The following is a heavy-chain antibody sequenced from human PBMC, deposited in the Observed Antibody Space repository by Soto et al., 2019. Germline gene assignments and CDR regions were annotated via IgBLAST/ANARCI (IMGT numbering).Heavy chain of an antibody. CDR1: GFIFSNYA. J-gene: IGHJ4*02. D-gene: IGHD4-17*01. V-gene: IGHV3-23*01. CDR2: ISGSAGST. Sequence: EVLLLESGGGLVQPGGSLRLSCAASGFIFSNYAMSWVRQAPGKGLEWVSAISGSAGSTFYADSVKGRFTVSRDNSKNLVYLKKNGKRDEDTAIYYWGKDLKDDYGDYDPPPADYRGRGPLVTVST. CDR3: GKDLKDDYGDYDPPPADY.